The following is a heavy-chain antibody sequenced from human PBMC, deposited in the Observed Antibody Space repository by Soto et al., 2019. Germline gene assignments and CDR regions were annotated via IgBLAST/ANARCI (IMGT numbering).Heavy chain of an antibody. CDR2: IYSGGNT. CDR1: GFTVSSNY. J-gene: IGHJ5*02. CDR3: ARSRRPDNCFDP. Sequence: EVQLVESGGGLVQPGGSLRLSCAASGFTVSSNYMSWVRQAPGKGLEWVSIIYSGGNTYYADSVKGRFTISRDNSKNTLYLQMNSLRAEDTAVYYCARSRRPDNCFDPWGQGTLVTVSS. V-gene: IGHV3-66*01.